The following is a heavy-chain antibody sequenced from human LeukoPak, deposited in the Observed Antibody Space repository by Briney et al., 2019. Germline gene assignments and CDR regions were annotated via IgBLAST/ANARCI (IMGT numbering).Heavy chain of an antibody. CDR2: ISGSGGST. Sequence: GGSLRLSCAASGFTFSSYAMSWVRQAPGKGLEWVSAISGSGGSTYYADSVKGRFTISRDNSKNTLYLRMNSLRAEDTALYYCAKGLYHYYGSGSYTLDSWGQGTQVTVSS. CDR3: AKGLYHYYGSGSYTLDS. V-gene: IGHV3-23*01. J-gene: IGHJ4*02. CDR1: GFTFSSYA. D-gene: IGHD3-10*01.